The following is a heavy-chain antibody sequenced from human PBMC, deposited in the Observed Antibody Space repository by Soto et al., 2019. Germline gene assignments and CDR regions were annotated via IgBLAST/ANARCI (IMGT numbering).Heavy chain of an antibody. J-gene: IGHJ4*02. D-gene: IGHD3-10*01. CDR1: GGSISSSSYY. V-gene: IGHV4-39*01. Sequence: PSETLSLTCTVSGGSISSSSYYWGWIRQPPGKGLEWIGSIYYSGSTYYNPSLKSRVTISVDTSKNQFSLKLSSVTAADMALYYFARHPLYGSGSYYSNRWGQGTLVTVSS. CDR3: ARHPLYGSGSYYSNR. CDR2: IYYSGST.